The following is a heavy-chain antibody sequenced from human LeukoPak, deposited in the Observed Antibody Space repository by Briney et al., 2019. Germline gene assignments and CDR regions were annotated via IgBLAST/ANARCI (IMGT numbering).Heavy chain of an antibody. J-gene: IGHJ6*03. V-gene: IGHV3-21*01. CDR1: GFTFSSYS. CDR3: ARDRKGGIVVVPAAMYGPRRVMDV. CDR2: ISSSSSYI. D-gene: IGHD2-2*01. Sequence: GGSLRLSCAASGFTFSSYSMNWVRQAPGKGLEWVSSISSSSSYIYYADSVKGRFTISRDNAKNSLYLQMSSLRAEDTAVYYCARDRKGGIVVVPAAMYGPRRVMDVWGKGTTVTVSS.